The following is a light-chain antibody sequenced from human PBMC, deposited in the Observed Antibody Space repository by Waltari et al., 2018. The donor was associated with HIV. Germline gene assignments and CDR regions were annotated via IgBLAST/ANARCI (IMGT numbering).Light chain of an antibody. CDR3: LQYSDFSGT. J-gene: IGKJ1*01. V-gene: IGKV1-5*03. CDR2: KAS. Sequence: IHMTQSPATLSASVGDRVTITCRASQDIAIWLAWYQQRPGKAPKLLISKASTSESGGPSRFSSRGSGTDFTLTITSLQPDDFATYHCLQYSDFSGTFGQGTKVEVK. CDR1: QDIAIW.